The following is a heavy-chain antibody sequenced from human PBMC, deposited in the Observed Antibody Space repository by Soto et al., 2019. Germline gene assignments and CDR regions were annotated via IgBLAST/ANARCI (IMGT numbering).Heavy chain of an antibody. CDR2: IYPGDSNT. Sequence: GASQKVSCTGCEYRFTRYWLGWVSQMPGKGLEWMGIIYPGDSNTRYSPSFQGQVTISADKSISTAFLQWNSLKASDTAMYYCARFWSTGYHYFDYWGQGTLVTVSS. D-gene: IGHD3-22*01. J-gene: IGHJ4*02. CDR1: EYRFTRYW. CDR3: ARFWSTGYHYFDY. V-gene: IGHV5-51*01.